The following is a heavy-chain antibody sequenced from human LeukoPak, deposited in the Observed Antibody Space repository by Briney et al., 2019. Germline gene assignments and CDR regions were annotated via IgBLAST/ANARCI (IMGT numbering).Heavy chain of an antibody. CDR3: ARDLLGGSGSDY. CDR1: GGSFSGYY. D-gene: IGHD6-25*01. V-gene: IGHV4-34*01. J-gene: IGHJ4*02. CDR2: INHSGST. Sequence: SETLSLTCAVYGGSFSGYYWSWIRQPPGKGLEWIGEINHSGSTNYNPSLKSRVTISVDTSKNQFSLKLSSVTAADTAVYYCARDLLGGSGSDYWGQGTLVTVSS.